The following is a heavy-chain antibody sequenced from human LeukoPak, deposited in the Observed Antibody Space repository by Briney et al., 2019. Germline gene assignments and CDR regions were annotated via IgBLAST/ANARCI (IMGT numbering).Heavy chain of an antibody. D-gene: IGHD1-26*01. CDR1: GFTFSSYG. CDR3: ASPYSGSYEPHY. Sequence: HPGRSLRLSCAASGFTFSSYGMHWVRQAPGKGLEWVAVIWYDGSNKYYADSVKGRFTISRDNSKNTLYLQMNSLRAEDTAVYYCASPYSGSYEPHYWGQGTLVTVSS. J-gene: IGHJ4*02. CDR2: IWYDGSNK. V-gene: IGHV3-30*19.